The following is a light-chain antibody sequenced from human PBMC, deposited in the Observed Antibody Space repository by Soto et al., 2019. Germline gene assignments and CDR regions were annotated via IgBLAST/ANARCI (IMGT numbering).Light chain of an antibody. Sequence: DIVMTQSPATLSVSPGERATLSCRASQSVSSNLAWYRQKPGQAPRLVVYGASTTATGLPARFRGSGSGTGFILSICSLQSEDFALCHCQEYNNWPSFTLGPGTKVDIK. CDR1: QSVSSN. CDR2: GAS. CDR3: QEYNNWPSFT. J-gene: IGKJ3*01. V-gene: IGKV3-15*01.